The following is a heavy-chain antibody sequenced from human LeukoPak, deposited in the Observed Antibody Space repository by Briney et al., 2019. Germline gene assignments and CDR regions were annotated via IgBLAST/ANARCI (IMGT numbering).Heavy chain of an antibody. Sequence: GGSLRLSCAASGFTFSSYAMSWVRQAPGKGLEWVSAISGSGGSTYYADSVKGRFTISRDNSKNTLYLQMNSLRAEDTAVYYCAKARVVMVVAATVLDYWGQGALVTVSS. CDR2: ISGSGGST. D-gene: IGHD2-15*01. V-gene: IGHV3-23*01. J-gene: IGHJ4*02. CDR1: GFTFSSYA. CDR3: AKARVVMVVAATVLDY.